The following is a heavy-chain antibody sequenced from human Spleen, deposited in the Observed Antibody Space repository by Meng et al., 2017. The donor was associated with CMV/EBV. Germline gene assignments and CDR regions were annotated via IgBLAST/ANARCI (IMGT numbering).Heavy chain of an antibody. D-gene: IGHD4-17*01. J-gene: IGHJ5*02. Sequence: TFSDFHMSWIRQAPGRGLECVSYIRSSGSTIYYADSVKGRLTISRDNAKNSLYLQMNSLRAEDTAVYYCARDFTAPSYGDYSAGFDPWGQGTLVTVSS. CDR3: ARDFTAPSYGDYSAGFDP. V-gene: IGHV3-11*01. CDR2: IRSSGSTI. CDR1: TFSDFH.